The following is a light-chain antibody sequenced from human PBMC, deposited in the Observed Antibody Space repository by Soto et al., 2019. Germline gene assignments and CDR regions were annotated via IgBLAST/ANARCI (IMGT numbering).Light chain of an antibody. J-gene: IGLJ1*01. CDR2: EVS. V-gene: IGLV2-14*01. CDR3: SSYTSSSTLYV. CDR1: SSDVVGYNY. Sequence: QSVLTQPASVSGSPGQSITISCTGTSSDVVGYNYVSWYQQHPCKAPKLMIYEVSNRPSGVSNRFSGSKSGNTASLTISGLQAEDEADYYCSSYTSSSTLYVFGTGTKVTVL.